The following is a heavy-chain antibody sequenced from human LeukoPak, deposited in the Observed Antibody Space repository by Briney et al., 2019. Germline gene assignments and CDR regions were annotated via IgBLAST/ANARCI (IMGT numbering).Heavy chain of an antibody. D-gene: IGHD5-24*01. Sequence: GRSLRLSCAASGFTFSRYGMHWVRQAPGKGLEWVAVLSYSGTNKYYTDSVEGRFTISRDNSKNTAYLQMNSLRAEDTAVYHCARDRNRAGYNFLDWHFDLWGRGTLVTVSS. V-gene: IGHV3-30*03. CDR3: ARDRNRAGYNFLDWHFDL. CDR1: GFTFSRYG. J-gene: IGHJ2*01. CDR2: LSYSGTNK.